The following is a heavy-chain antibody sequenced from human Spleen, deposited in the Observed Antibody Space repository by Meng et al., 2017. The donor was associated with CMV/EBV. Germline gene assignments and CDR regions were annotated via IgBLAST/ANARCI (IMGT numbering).Heavy chain of an antibody. J-gene: IGHJ6*02. CDR1: GFTFSSYW. CDR2: IKQDGSEK. V-gene: IGHV3-7*01. Sequence: GGSLRLSCAASGFTFSSYWMSWVRQAPGKGLEWVANIKQDGSEKYYVDSVKGRFTISRDNSKNTVDLQMSSLRVDDTAVYYCARSGYNGYGLDVWGQGTTVTVSS. D-gene: IGHD5-24*01. CDR3: ARSGYNGYGLDV.